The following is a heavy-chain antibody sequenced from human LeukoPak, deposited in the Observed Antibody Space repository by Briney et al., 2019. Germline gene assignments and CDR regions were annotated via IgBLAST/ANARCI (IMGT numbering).Heavy chain of an antibody. Sequence: AASVKVSCKASGYTFTFHGVSWVRQAPGQGLEWMGWISTYNGNTNYAQKFQGRVTMTTDTSTSTAYMDLRSLRSDDTAVYYCARDPIGGSHSVFDYWGQGSLVTVSS. CDR2: ISTYNGNT. CDR1: GYTFTFHG. V-gene: IGHV1-18*01. D-gene: IGHD1-26*01. CDR3: ARDPIGGSHSVFDY. J-gene: IGHJ4*02.